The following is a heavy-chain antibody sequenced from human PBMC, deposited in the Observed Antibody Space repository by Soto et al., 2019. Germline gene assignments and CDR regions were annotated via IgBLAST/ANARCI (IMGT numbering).Heavy chain of an antibody. CDR2: IYYSGST. Sequence: SETLSLTCTVSGGSISSSSYYWGWIRQPPGKGLEWIGSIYYSGSTYYNPSLKSRVTISVDTSKNQFSKKLSSVTAADTAVYYCARHGDSSSWYAEYFQHWGQGTLVTVSS. CDR1: GGSISSSSYY. CDR3: ARHGDSSSWYAEYFQH. D-gene: IGHD6-13*01. V-gene: IGHV4-39*01. J-gene: IGHJ1*01.